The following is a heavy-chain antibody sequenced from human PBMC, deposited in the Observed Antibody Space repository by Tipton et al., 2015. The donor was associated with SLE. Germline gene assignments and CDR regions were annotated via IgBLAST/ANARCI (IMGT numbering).Heavy chain of an antibody. CDR2: VFFSGRT. D-gene: IGHD6-19*01. J-gene: IGHJ6*03. V-gene: IGHV4-39*07. Sequence: GLVKPSETLSLSCSVSGPGDYTRSDYVNWAWIRQPPGQGPEWIGSVFFSGRTSYNPSLKSRVTMAADTSTNQLSLKLSSVTAADTAVYYCARGVAGYYFYYYLDVWGSGTAVTVSS. CDR3: ARGVAGYYFYYYLDV. CDR1: GPGDYTRSDYVN.